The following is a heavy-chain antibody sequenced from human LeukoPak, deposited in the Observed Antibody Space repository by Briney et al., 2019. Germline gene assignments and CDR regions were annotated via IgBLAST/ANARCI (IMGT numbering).Heavy chain of an antibody. CDR3: VKARSGSGSQYFDY. CDR1: GFTFSSYA. J-gene: IGHJ4*02. D-gene: IGHD3-10*01. CDR2: ISSNGGST. Sequence: GGSLRLSCSASGFTFSSYAMHWVRQAPGKGLEYVSAISSNGGSTYYADSVKGRFTISRDNSKNTLYLQMSSLRAEDTAVYYCVKARSGSGSQYFDYWGQGTLVTVSS. V-gene: IGHV3-64D*06.